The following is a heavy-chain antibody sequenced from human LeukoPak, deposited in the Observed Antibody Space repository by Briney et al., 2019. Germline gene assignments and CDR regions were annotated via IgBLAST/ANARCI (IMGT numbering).Heavy chain of an antibody. V-gene: IGHV1-69*01. J-gene: IGHJ4*02. CDR1: GGTFSSYA. CDR2: IIPIFGTA. D-gene: IGHD6-13*01. Sequence: SVKVSCKASGGTFSSYAISWVRQAPGQGLEWMGGIIPIFGTANYAQKFQGRVTITADESTSTAYMELSSLRSEDTAVYYCAIPTAAAGPNAFDYWGQGTLVTVSS. CDR3: AIPTAAAGPNAFDY.